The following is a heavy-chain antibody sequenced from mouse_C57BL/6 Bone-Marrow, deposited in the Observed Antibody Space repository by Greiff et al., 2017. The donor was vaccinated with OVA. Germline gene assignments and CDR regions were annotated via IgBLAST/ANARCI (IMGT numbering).Heavy chain of an antibody. V-gene: IGHV1-52*01. CDR1: GYTFTSYW. Sequence: QVQLQQSGAELVRPGSSVKLSCKASGYTFTSYWMHWVKQRPIQGLEWIGNIDPSDSETHYNQKFKDKATLTVDKSSSTAYMQLSSLTSEDSAVYYGATGQGGRGDAMDYWGQGTSVTVSS. CDR3: ATGQGGRGDAMDY. J-gene: IGHJ4*01. CDR2: IDPSDSET. D-gene: IGHD3-3*01.